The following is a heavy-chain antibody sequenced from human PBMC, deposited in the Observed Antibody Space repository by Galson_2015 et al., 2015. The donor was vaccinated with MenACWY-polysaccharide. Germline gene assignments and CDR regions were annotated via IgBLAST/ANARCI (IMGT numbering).Heavy chain of an antibody. CDR2: ISASGRST. CDR3: AKVHSYAYVNFYYGLDV. J-gene: IGHJ6*02. CDR1: GFTFSSYA. D-gene: IGHD5-18*01. V-gene: IGHV3-23*01. Sequence: SLRLSCAASGFTFSSYAMTWVRQAPGKGLEWVSTISASGRSTFYAASVTGRFTISRDNSKNTLYLQLNSLRAEDTSVYYCAKVHSYAYVNFYYGLDVWGQGTTVTVSS.